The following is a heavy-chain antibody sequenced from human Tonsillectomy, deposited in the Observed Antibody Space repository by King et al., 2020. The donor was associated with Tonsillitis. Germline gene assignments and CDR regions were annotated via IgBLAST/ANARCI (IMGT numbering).Heavy chain of an antibody. D-gene: IGHD2-2*01. CDR2: IYTSGRT. CDR3: VREVYLGYCSSTSCEYWFDP. J-gene: IGHJ5*02. CDR1: GGSISSGSYY. Sequence: VQLQESGPGLVKPSQTLSLTCSGSGGSISSGSYYWSWIRHPAVKGLESIGRIYTSGRTNYNPSLKSQVTMSIDTSKHQFFLKLSSVTAADTAVYYCVREVYLGYCSSTSCEYWFDPWGQGTLVTVSS. V-gene: IGHV4-61*02.